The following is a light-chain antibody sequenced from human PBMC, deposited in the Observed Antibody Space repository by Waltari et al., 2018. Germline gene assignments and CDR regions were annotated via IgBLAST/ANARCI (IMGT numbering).Light chain of an antibody. V-gene: IGLV2-8*01. CDR2: EVY. Sequence: QSALTQPPSASGSLRQSVTISCTGTSNNVGGYNYVSWYQQHPGKAPRLMIYEVYNRPSGVPYRFSGSKSGNTASLTVSGLQADDEADYYCSSYAGSENVVFGGGTKLTVL. CDR3: SSYAGSENVV. CDR1: SNNVGGYNY. J-gene: IGLJ3*02.